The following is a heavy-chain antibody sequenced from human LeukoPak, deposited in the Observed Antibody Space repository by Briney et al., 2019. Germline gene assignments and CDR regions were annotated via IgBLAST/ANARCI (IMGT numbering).Heavy chain of an antibody. J-gene: IGHJ4*02. CDR3: AKGVPDYIHYFDY. D-gene: IGHD3-10*01. Sequence: GGSLRLSCAASGFTFNNYVMYWVRQAPGKGLEWVSAVSGSGGSTYYADSVKGRFTISRDSSKNTLYLRMNSLRAEDTAIYYCAKGVPDYIHYFDYWGQGTLVTVSS. V-gene: IGHV3-23*01. CDR2: VSGSGGST. CDR1: GFTFNNYV.